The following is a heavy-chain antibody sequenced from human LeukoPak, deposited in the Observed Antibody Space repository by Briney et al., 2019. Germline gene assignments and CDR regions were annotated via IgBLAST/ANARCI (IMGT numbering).Heavy chain of an antibody. CDR1: GGSVSRGSYY. J-gene: IGHJ4*02. Sequence: PSETLSLTCTVSGGSVSRGSYYWSWIRQPPGKGLGWIGYIYYSGSTNYNPSLKSRVTISVDTSTNQFSLKLSSVTAADTAVYYCARDLHYFDYWGQGTLVTVSS. CDR2: IYYSGST. CDR3: ARDLHYFDY. V-gene: IGHV4-61*01.